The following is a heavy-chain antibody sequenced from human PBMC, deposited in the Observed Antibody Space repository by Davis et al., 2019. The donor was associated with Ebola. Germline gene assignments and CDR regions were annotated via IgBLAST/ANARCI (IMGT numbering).Heavy chain of an antibody. D-gene: IGHD5-12*01. CDR1: GGSISSYY. Sequence: SETLSLTCTVSGGSISSYYWSWIRQPPGKGLEWIGYIYYSGSTYYNPSLKSRVTISVDTSKNQFSLKLSSVTAADTAVYYCARDGGYSGYDSGSYGYWGQGTLVTVSS. V-gene: IGHV4-59*12. J-gene: IGHJ4*02. CDR3: ARDGGYSGYDSGSYGY. CDR2: IYYSGST.